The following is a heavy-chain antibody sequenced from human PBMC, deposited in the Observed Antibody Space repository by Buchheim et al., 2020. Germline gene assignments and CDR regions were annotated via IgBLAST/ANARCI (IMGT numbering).Heavy chain of an antibody. CDR2: INPSGST. V-gene: IGHV4-34*01. CDR3: ARTFYGDYRWDFYYYGMDV. Sequence: QVQLQQWGAGLLKPSETLSLTCAVYGGSFSGYYWSWIRQPPGKGLEWIGEINPSGSTKYNPSLKSRVTISVDTSKNQFSLELSSVTAADTAVYYCARTFYGDYRWDFYYYGMDVWGQGTT. J-gene: IGHJ6*02. CDR1: GGSFSGYY. D-gene: IGHD4-17*01.